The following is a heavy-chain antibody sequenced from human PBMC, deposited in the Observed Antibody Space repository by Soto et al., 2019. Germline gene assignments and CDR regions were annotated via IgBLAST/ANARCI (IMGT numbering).Heavy chain of an antibody. J-gene: IGHJ4*02. CDR2: IIPIFGTA. CDR3: ARDGPGYYGSGSYNFDY. V-gene: IGHV1-69*13. Sequence: SVKVSCKASGGTFSSYAISWVRQAPGQGLERMGGIIPIFGTANYAQKFQGRVTITADESTSTAYMELSSLRSEDTAVYYCARDGPGYYGSGSYNFDYWGQGTLVTVSS. D-gene: IGHD3-10*01. CDR1: GGTFSSYA.